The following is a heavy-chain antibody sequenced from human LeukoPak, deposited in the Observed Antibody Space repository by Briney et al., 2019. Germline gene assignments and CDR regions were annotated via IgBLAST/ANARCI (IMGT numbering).Heavy chain of an antibody. CDR2: INPSRNT. J-gene: IGHJ4*02. CDR1: GGSISSSSYY. CDR3: ARRYDFWSGYPPPLDY. V-gene: IGHV4-39*07. Sequence: SETLSLTCTVSGGSISSSSYYWGWIRQPPGKGLEWIGQINPSRNTNYNPSLKSRVTISVDTSKKQFSLKLSSVTAADTAVYYCARRYDFWSGYPPPLDYWGQGTLVTVSS. D-gene: IGHD3-3*01.